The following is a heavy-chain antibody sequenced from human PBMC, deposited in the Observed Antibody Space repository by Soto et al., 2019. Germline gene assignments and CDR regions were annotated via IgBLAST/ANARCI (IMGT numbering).Heavy chain of an antibody. CDR3: ARLQAGDWNYYYYYMDV. Sequence: PSETLSLTCTVSGGSVSSGSYYWSWIRQPPGKGLEWIGYIYYSGSTNYNPSLKSQVNISVDTSKNQFSLKLSSVTATETAVYYCARLQAGDWNYYYYYMDVWGKGTTVTVSS. V-gene: IGHV4-61*01. J-gene: IGHJ6*03. CDR2: IYYSGST. CDR1: GGSVSSGSYY. D-gene: IGHD1-1*01.